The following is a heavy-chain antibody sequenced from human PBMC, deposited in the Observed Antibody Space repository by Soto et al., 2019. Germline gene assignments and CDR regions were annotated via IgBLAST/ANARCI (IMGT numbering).Heavy chain of an antibody. J-gene: IGHJ6*02. CDR3: AKDKRGSHYYYGMDV. Sequence: GGSLRLSCAASGFTFDDYAMHWVRQAPGKGLEWVSVISWNSGSIGYADSVKGQFTISRDNAKNSPYLQMNSLRAEDTAMNYCAKDKRGSHYYYGMDVWGQGTTVTVSS. V-gene: IGHV3-9*01. CDR2: ISWNSGSI. CDR1: GFTFDDYA. D-gene: IGHD3-16*01.